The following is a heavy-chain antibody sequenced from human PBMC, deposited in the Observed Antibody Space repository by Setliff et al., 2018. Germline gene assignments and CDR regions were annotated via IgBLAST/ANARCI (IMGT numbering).Heavy chain of an antibody. Sequence: SVKVSCKASGGTFSSYAISWVRQAPGQGLEWMGGIIPILGIANYAQKFQGRVTITRDTSASTAYMELSSLRSEDTAVYYCARGESSGWYVVDYWGQGTLVTVSS. D-gene: IGHD6-19*01. CDR3: ARGESSGWYVVDY. CDR1: GGTFSSYA. J-gene: IGHJ4*02. CDR2: IIPILGIA. V-gene: IGHV1-69*10.